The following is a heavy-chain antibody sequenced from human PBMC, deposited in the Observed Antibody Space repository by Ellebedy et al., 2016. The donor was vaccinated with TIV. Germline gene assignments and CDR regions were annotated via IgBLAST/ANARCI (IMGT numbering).Heavy chain of an antibody. CDR2: ISYDGSNK. Sequence: GGPLRLSXAASGFTFSSYAMHWVRQAPGKGLEWVAVISYDGSNKYYADSVKGRFTISRDNSKNTLYLQMNSLRAEDTAVYYCARGGGWFGELLPLDYWGQGTLVTVSS. J-gene: IGHJ4*02. CDR3: ARGGGWFGELLPLDY. V-gene: IGHV3-30-3*01. D-gene: IGHD3-10*01. CDR1: GFTFSSYA.